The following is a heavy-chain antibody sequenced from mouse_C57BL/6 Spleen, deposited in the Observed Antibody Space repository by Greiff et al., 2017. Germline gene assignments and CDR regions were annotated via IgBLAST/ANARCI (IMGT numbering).Heavy chain of an antibody. J-gene: IGHJ4*01. D-gene: IGHD1-1*01. CDR3: ATLRGAMDY. CDR1: GYTFTDYN. CDR2: INPNNGGT. V-gene: IGHV1-18*01. Sequence: EVQRVESGPELVKPGASVKIPCKASGYTFTDYNMDWVKQSHGKSLEWIGDINPNNGGTIYNQKFKGKATLTVDKSSSTAYMELRSLTSEDTAVYYCATLRGAMDYWGQGTSVTVSS.